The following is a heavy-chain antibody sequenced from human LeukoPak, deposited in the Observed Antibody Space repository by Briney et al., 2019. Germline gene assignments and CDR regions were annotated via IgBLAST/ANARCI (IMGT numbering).Heavy chain of an antibody. V-gene: IGHV3-30*02. CDR2: IRYDGSNK. D-gene: IGHD3-3*01. J-gene: IGHJ4*02. CDR3: AKYQAIWRGYFDY. CDR1: GFTFSSYG. Sequence: PGGSLRLSCAASGFTFSSYGMHWVRQAPGKGLEWVAFIRYDGSNKYYADSVKGRFTISRDNSKNTLYLQMNSLRAEDTALYYCAKYQAIWRGYFDYWGQGTLVTVSS.